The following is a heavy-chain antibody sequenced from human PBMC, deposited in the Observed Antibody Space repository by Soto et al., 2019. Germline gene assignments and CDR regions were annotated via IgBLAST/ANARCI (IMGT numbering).Heavy chain of an antibody. D-gene: IGHD3-16*02. CDR1: GGSISSGGYY. V-gene: IGHV4-31*03. CDR2: IYYSGST. J-gene: IGHJ4*02. Sequence: QVQLQESGPGLVKPSQTLSLTCTVSGGSISSGGYYWSWIRQHPGKGLEWIGYIYYSGSTYYNPSLKSRVTISVDTSKNQFSLKLSSVTAADTAVYYCARGYYDYIWGSYRHVDYWGQGTLVTVSS. CDR3: ARGYYDYIWGSYRHVDY.